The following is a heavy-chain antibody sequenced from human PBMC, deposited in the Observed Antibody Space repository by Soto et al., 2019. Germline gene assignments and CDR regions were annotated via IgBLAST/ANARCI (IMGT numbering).Heavy chain of an antibody. Sequence: QLQLQESGPGLVKPSETLSLTCTVSGGSISSSSFHWGWIRQPPGKGLEWIGSIFYSGTTYYNPSLKSGVIIFVDTSKNQFSLKLSSVSAADTAVYFCARHWVSTSCYLSGDYWGQGTLVTVSS. CDR3: ARHWVSTSCYLSGDY. J-gene: IGHJ4*02. V-gene: IGHV4-39*01. CDR2: IFYSGTT. CDR1: GGSISSSSFH. D-gene: IGHD2-2*01.